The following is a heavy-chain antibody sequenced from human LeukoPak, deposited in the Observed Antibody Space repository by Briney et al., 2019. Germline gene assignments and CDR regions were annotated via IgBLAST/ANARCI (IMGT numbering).Heavy chain of an antibody. CDR3: ARVPTVTFFDY. CDR1: GYSISSAYY. CDR2: THHSGSI. Sequence: SETLSLTCTVSGYSISSAYYWGWIRQPPGRGLEWIGSTHHSGSIYYNPSLKSRVTISVDTSKNQFSLKLSSVTAADTAVYYCARVPTVTFFDYWGQGTLVTVSS. D-gene: IGHD4-17*01. J-gene: IGHJ4*02. V-gene: IGHV4-38-2*02.